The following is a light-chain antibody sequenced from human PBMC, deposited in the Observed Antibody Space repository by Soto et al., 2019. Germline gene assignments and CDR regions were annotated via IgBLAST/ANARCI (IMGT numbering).Light chain of an antibody. CDR1: QTGLNSSNTKTY. J-gene: IGKJ1*01. CDR3: QQFHSIPWT. Sequence: DIVMTQSPDSLAVSLGERATLDCKSSQTGLNSSNTKTYLAWYRQRPGQPPTLLINWASTRQSGVPARFRGSGSGTEFTLTITDLQAEDLAVYYWQQFHSIPWTFGQGTKVEIK. CDR2: WAS. V-gene: IGKV4-1*01.